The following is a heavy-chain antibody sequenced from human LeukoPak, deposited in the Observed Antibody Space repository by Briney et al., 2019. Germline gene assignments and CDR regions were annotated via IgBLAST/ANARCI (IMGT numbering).Heavy chain of an antibody. D-gene: IGHD3-10*01. Sequence: TVSGGSISSXXXXWIRXPXGKXXXXXGYIYYSGSTNYNPPLKSRVTISVDTSKNQFSLKLSSVTAADTAVYYCARRYGSGSYFFYDYWGQGTLVTVSS. CDR2: IYYSGST. V-gene: IGHV4-59*08. J-gene: IGHJ4*02. CDR3: ARRYGSGSYFFYDY. CDR1: GGSISSXX.